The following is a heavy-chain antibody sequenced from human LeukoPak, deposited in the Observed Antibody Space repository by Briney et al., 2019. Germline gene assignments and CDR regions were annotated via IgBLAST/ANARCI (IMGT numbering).Heavy chain of an antibody. CDR1: GYSISSGYY. V-gene: IGHV4-38-2*02. CDR2: IYHSGST. J-gene: IGHJ4*02. CDR3: AKAGLWFGELKDRYFDY. Sequence: WETLSLTCTVSGYSISSGYYWGWIRQPPGKGLEWIGSIYHSGSTYYTPSLKGRATISVNTSKNHFSLKLSSVTAGDPAVYYCAKAGLWFGELKDRYFDYWGQGTLVTVSS. D-gene: IGHD3-10*01.